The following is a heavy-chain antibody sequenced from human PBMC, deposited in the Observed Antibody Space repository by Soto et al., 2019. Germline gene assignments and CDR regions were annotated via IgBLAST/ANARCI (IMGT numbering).Heavy chain of an antibody. CDR3: VRPPVRGVPVFGY. CDR1: GFTFSTYA. Sequence: QVQLVESGGGVVQPGRSLRLSCAASGFTFSTYAMHWVRQAPGKGLEWVAILSYDGTITYYADSVKGRFTISRDTSKNTLYLQTNSLRAEDTAVYYCVRPPVRGVPVFGYWGQAALVTFSS. V-gene: IGHV3-30*03. CDR2: LSYDGTIT. J-gene: IGHJ4*02. D-gene: IGHD3-10*02.